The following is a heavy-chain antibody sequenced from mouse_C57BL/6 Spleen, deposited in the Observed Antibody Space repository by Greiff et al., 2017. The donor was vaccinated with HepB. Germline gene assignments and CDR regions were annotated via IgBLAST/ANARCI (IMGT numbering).Heavy chain of an antibody. CDR1: GFNIKDDY. CDR2: IDPENGDT. CDR3: TTGVGTHY. D-gene: IGHD1-1*02. V-gene: IGHV14-4*01. J-gene: IGHJ2*01. Sequence: EVQLQQSGAELVRPGASVKLSCTASGFNIKDDYMHWVKQRPEQGLEWIGWIDPENGDTEYASKFQGKATITADTSSNTAYLQLSSLTSEDTAVYYCTTGVGTHYWAQGTTLTVSS.